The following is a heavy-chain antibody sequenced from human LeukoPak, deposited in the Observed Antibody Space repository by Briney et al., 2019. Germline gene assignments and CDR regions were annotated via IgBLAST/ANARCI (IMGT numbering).Heavy chain of an antibody. D-gene: IGHD2-15*01. J-gene: IGHJ5*02. CDR2: INTNTGNP. Sequence: ASVKVSCKASGYTFTSYGISWVRQAPGQGLEWMGWINTNTGNPTYAQGFTGRFVFSLDTSVSTAYLQISSLKAEDTAVYYCARGVVAVPDDWFDPWGQGTLVTVSS. CDR1: GYTFTSYG. V-gene: IGHV7-4-1*02. CDR3: ARGVVAVPDDWFDP.